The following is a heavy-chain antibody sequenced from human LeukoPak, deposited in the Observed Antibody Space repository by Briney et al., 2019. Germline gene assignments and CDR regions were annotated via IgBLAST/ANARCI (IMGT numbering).Heavy chain of an antibody. CDR3: VRLPTGYRNWFDP. CDR1: GGSISSSSSY. CDR2: IFYSGTT. V-gene: IGHV4-39*01. D-gene: IGHD3-9*01. J-gene: IGHJ5*02. Sequence: SETLSLACTVSGGSISSSSSYWGWIRQPPGKGLEWIGNIFYSGTTYYNPSLKSRVTISLDTSKNQFSLRLSSVTAADTAFYYCVRLPTGYRNWFDPWGQGTLVTVFS.